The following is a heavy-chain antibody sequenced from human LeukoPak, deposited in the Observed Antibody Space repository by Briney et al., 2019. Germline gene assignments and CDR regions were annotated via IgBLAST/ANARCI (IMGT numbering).Heavy chain of an antibody. CDR3: ARTPRVYGSGIKGFDY. Sequence: PSETLSLTCTVFGGSISSGDYYWSWIRQPPGKGLEWIGYIYYSGSTYYNPSLKSRVTISVDTSKNQFSLKLSSVTAADTAVYYCARTPRVYGSGIKGFDYWGQGTLVTVSS. V-gene: IGHV4-30-4*08. CDR2: IYYSGST. CDR1: GGSISSGDYY. J-gene: IGHJ4*02. D-gene: IGHD3-10*01.